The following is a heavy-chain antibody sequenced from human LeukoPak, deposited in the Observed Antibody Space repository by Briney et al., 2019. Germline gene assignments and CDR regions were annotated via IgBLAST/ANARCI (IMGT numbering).Heavy chain of an antibody. D-gene: IGHD3-10*01. Sequence: PSETLSLTCTVSGYSISSGYYLGWVRQPPGKGLEWIDSIYRSGSNYYNPPLRSRVTISVDTSKNQFSLKLSSVTAADTAVYYCARGRDPLPSLLEAFDIWGQGTMVTVSS. CDR1: GYSISSGYY. CDR2: IYRSGSN. CDR3: ARGRDPLPSLLEAFDI. J-gene: IGHJ3*02. V-gene: IGHV4-38-2*02.